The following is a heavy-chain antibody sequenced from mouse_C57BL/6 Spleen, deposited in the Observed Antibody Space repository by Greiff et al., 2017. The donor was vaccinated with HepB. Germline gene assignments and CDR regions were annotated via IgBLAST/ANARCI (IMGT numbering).Heavy chain of an antibody. CDR1: GFNIKDDY. J-gene: IGHJ2*01. D-gene: IGHD2-4*01. Sequence: EVKLLESGAELVRPGASVKLSCTASGFNIKDDYMHWVKQRPEQGLEWIGWIDPENGDTEYASKFQGKATITADTSSNTAYLQLSSLTSEDTAVYYCTTSHDYDYWGQGTTLTVSS. CDR3: TTSHDYDY. CDR2: IDPENGDT. V-gene: IGHV14-4*01.